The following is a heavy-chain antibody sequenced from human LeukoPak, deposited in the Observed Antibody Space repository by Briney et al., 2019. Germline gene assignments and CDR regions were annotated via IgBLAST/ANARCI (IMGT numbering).Heavy chain of an antibody. V-gene: IGHV1-18*01. J-gene: IGHJ5*02. CDR3: ARDYRGFPYSSGWHLGFDP. CDR1: GYTFTSYG. D-gene: IGHD6-19*01. CDR2: ISAYNGNT. Sequence: ASVKVSCKASGYTFTSYGISWVRQAPGQGLEWMGWISAYNGNTNYAQKLPGRVTMTTDTSTSTAYMELRSLRSDDTAVYYCARDYRGFPYSSGWHLGFDPWGQGTLVTVSS.